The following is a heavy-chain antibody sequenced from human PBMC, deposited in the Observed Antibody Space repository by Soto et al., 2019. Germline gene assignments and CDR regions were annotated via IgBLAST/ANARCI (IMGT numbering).Heavy chain of an antibody. CDR1: SGSISSTNW. CDR2: IYHSGSV. V-gene: IGHV4-4*02. D-gene: IGHD2-2*01. Sequence: QVQLQESGPGLVKPSGTLSLTCAVSSGSISSTNWWSWVRQPPGKGLEWIGEIYHSGSVNYNPSLKSRVTMSVDKSKNQFSLKLSSVTAADTAVYYCARDCSSSSCYGRAFDVWGQGTMVPVSS. CDR3: ARDCSSSSCYGRAFDV. J-gene: IGHJ3*01.